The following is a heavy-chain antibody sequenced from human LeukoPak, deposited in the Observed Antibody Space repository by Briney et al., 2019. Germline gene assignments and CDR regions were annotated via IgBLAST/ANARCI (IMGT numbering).Heavy chain of an antibody. V-gene: IGHV3-23*01. D-gene: IGHD2-21*02. J-gene: IGHJ4*02. Sequence: GGSLRLSCAASGFTFSNYAMSWVRQAPGKGLEWVSAISTSGGSTYYADSVKGRFTISRDNSKNTLYQQMNSLRAEDTAVYYCAKELTADPYYFDYWGQGTLVTVSS. CDR3: AKELTADPYYFDY. CDR2: ISTSGGST. CDR1: GFTFSNYA.